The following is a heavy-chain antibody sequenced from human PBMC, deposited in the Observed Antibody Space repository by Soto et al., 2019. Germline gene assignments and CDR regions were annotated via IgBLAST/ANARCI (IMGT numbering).Heavy chain of an antibody. CDR3: ARSYYDVLTGWWFDP. D-gene: IGHD3-9*01. J-gene: IGHJ5*02. V-gene: IGHV4-31*03. Sequence: QVQLQESGPGLVKPSQTLSLTCTVSGGYISSGGYYWSWIRQHPGKGLEWIAYIYYSGSTYYNPSLKSRVTISVDTSKNQFSLKLSSMTAADTAVYYCARSYYDVLTGWWFDPWGQGTLVTVSS. CDR2: IYYSGST. CDR1: GGYISSGGYY.